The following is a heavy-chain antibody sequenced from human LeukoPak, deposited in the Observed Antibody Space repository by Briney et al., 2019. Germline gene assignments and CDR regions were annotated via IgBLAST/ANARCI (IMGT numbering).Heavy chain of an antibody. V-gene: IGHV3-30*04. CDR1: GFTFSSYA. Sequence: GRSLRLSCAASGFTFSSYAMHWVRQAPGKGLEWVAVISYDGRNKYYADSVKGRFTISRDNSKNTLYLQMNSLRAEDTAVYYCARVQGWGTGYSSGWYYYYGMDVWGQGTTVTVSS. CDR2: ISYDGRNK. D-gene: IGHD6-19*01. CDR3: ARVQGWGTGYSSGWYYYYGMDV. J-gene: IGHJ6*02.